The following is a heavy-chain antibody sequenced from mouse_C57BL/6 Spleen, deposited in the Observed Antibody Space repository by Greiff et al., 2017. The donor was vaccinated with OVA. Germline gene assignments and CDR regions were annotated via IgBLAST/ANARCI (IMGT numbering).Heavy chain of an antibody. V-gene: IGHV1-69*01. CDR1: GYTFTSYW. J-gene: IGHJ2*01. Sequence: QVQLKQPGAELVMPGASVKLSCKASGYTFTSYWMHWVKQRPGQGLEWIGEIDPSDSYTNYNQKFKGKSTLTVDKSSSTAYMQLSSLTSEDSAVYYCARGPPLDYWGQGTTLTVSS. CDR3: ARGPPLDY. CDR2: IDPSDSYT.